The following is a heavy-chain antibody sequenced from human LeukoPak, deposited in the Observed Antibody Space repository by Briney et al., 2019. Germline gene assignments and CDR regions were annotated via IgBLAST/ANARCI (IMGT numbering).Heavy chain of an antibody. D-gene: IGHD3-22*01. CDR2: IYYSGST. J-gene: IGHJ4*02. CDR3: ARGPSAYYYDSSVLLFDY. Sequence: SETLSLTCTVSGGSISSYYWSWIRQPPGKGLEWIGYIYYSGSTNYNPSLKSRVTISVDTSKNQFSLKLSSVTAADTAVYYCARGPSAYYYDSSVLLFDYWGQGTLVTVSS. CDR1: GGSISSYY. V-gene: IGHV4-59*01.